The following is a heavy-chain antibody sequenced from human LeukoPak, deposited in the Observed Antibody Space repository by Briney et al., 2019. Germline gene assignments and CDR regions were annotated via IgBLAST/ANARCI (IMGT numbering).Heavy chain of an antibody. J-gene: IGHJ4*02. CDR1: GFTFSTYE. D-gene: IGHD6-19*01. V-gene: IGHV3-21*01. CDR3: ARVYSSGWTHPPYYFDY. Sequence: GGSLRLSCAASGFTFSTYEMIWVRQAPGKGLEWVSSIGSSSSYIYYADSVKGRFTISRDNAKNSLYLQMNSLRAEDTAVYYCARVYSSGWTHPPYYFDYWGQGTLVTVSS. CDR2: IGSSSSYI.